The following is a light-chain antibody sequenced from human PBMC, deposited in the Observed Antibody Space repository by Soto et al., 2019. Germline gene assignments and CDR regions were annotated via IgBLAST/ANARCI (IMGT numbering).Light chain of an antibody. Sequence: QSALTQPASVSGSPGQPITISCTGTSSDVGDYNLVSWYQQHPGKAPKLIIYEVTKRPSGVSNRFSASKSGNTASLTISGLQAVDEADYYCCSYAGATTFEVFGGGTKLTVL. V-gene: IGLV2-23*02. CDR3: CSYAGATTFEV. J-gene: IGLJ2*01. CDR1: SSDVGDYNL. CDR2: EVT.